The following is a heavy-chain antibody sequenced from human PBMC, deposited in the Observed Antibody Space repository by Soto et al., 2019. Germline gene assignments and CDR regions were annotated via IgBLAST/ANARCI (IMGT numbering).Heavy chain of an antibody. CDR2: ISYSGST. Sequence: SETLSLTCTVSGGSIKNSGYYWSWIRQHPEKGLEWIGYISYSGSTDYAPSLKSRVTMSVDTSKNQISLNLTSVTAADTAVYYCGRDAVTKRDFYYYGMDVWGRGTTVT. V-gene: IGHV4-31*02. D-gene: IGHD4-4*01. J-gene: IGHJ6*02. CDR3: GRDAVTKRDFYYYGMDV. CDR1: GGSIKNSGYY.